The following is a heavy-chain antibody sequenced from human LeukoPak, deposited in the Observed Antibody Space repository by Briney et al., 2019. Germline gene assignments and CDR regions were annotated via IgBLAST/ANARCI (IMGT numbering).Heavy chain of an antibody. D-gene: IGHD4-17*01. J-gene: IGHJ4*02. CDR2: IKQDGGQI. V-gene: IGHV3-7*01. CDR3: ARLGARQMLEY. CDR1: EFTFSSYW. Sequence: GGSLRLSCAASEFTFSSYWMSWVRQAPGKGLEWVANIKQDGGQINYLDSVKGRFTVSRDNAKNSLYLQMNSLRAEDTAVYYCARLGARQMLEYWGQGTLVTVSS.